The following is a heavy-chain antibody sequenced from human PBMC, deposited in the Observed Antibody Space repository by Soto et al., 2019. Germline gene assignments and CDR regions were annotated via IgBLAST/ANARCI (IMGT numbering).Heavy chain of an antibody. Sequence: PSETLSLTCTVSAGSISSGRYYWNWIRQHPGKGLEWIWYIHYSGSTYYNPSLKSGVTISVDTSKNWYSLKLPSVTAADMAVYYCARAASPCCCGECYWAMDVWGQGTTVTVSS. V-gene: IGHV4-31*03. CDR3: ARAASPCCCGECYWAMDV. CDR2: IHYSGST. D-gene: IGHD2-21*01. CDR1: AGSISSGRYY. J-gene: IGHJ6*02.